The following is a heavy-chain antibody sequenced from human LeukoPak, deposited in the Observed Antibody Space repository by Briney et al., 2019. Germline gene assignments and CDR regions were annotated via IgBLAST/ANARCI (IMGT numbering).Heavy chain of an antibody. Sequence: PGGSLRLSCAASGFIFSGYWMGWVRQAPGKGLEWVASIRQDGSDKYYVDSVRGRFTISRDNAQNSLSLQMNSLRVEDSAVYYCGRWGISAALDRWGQGTLVTVSS. D-gene: IGHD2-15*01. CDR2: IRQDGSDK. CDR3: GRWGISAALDR. J-gene: IGHJ5*02. CDR1: GFIFSGYW. V-gene: IGHV3-7*01.